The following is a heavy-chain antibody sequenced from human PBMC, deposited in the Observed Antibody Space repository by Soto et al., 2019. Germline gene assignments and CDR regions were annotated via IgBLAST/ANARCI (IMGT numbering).Heavy chain of an antibody. Sequence: GGSLRLSCAASGFTFSSYGMHWVRQAPGKGLEWVAVISYDGSNKYYADSVKGRFTISRDNSKNTLYLQMNSLRAEDTAVYYCAKVRFADGQLLSYYYYYMDVWGKGTTVTVSS. CDR2: ISYDGSNK. V-gene: IGHV3-30*18. D-gene: IGHD2-2*01. CDR1: GFTFSSYG. CDR3: AKVRFADGQLLSYYYYYMDV. J-gene: IGHJ6*03.